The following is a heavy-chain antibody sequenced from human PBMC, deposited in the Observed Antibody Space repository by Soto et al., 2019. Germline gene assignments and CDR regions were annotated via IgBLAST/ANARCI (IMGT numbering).Heavy chain of an antibody. CDR1: GGSSSSYY. V-gene: IGHV4-4*07. CDR3: ARDGVFVFDSEPDYYYYGMDV. D-gene: IGHD3-16*02. CDR2: IYTSGST. J-gene: IGHJ6*02. Sequence: SDTVSLTCTVPGGSSSSYYWSWIRQPAGKGLEWNGRIYTSGSTNYNPSLKSRVTMSVDTSKNQFSLKLSSVTAADTAVYYCARDGVFVFDSEPDYYYYGMDVWGQGTTVTVS.